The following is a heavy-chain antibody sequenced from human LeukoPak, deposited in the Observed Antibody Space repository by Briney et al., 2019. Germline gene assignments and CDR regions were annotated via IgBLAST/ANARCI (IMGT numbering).Heavy chain of an antibody. D-gene: IGHD3-22*01. V-gene: IGHV3-66*02. CDR1: GFTVSSNY. CDR3: ARAYYYDSRGAFDI. J-gene: IGHJ3*02. CDR2: IYSGGSI. Sequence: GGSLRLSCAASGFTVSSNYMSWVRQAPGKGLEWVSSIYSGGSIYYADSVKGRFTISRDISKNMLYLQMNSLRAEDTAVYYCARAYYYDSRGAFDIGGQGTMVTVSS.